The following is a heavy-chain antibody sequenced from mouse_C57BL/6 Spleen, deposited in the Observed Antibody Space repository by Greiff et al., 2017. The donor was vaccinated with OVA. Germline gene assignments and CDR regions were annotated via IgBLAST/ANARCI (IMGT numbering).Heavy chain of an antibody. CDR2: IYPGDGDT. J-gene: IGHJ2*01. D-gene: IGHD1-1*01. V-gene: IGHV1-82*01. CDR3: AREGVYYGSRNYFDY. Sequence: VKLQQSGPELVKPGASVKISCKASANAFSSSWMNWVKKRPGKGLVCIGRIYPGDGDTNYNGKFKGKATLTADKSSSTAYMQLSSLTSEDSAVYFCAREGVYYGSRNYFDYWGQGTTLTVSS. CDR1: ANAFSSSW.